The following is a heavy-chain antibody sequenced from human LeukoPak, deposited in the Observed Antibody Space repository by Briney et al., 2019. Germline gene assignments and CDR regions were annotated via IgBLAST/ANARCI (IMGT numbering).Heavy chain of an antibody. D-gene: IGHD5-18*01. Sequence: GRSLRLSCEVSGLIFETYGMHWVRQAPGKGLEWVGVISKNGSNTYYGGSVKGRFTISRDNTNNTLSLQMDGLTTEDTGVYFCVKGRRGSSYVHYFDSWGQGTLVTVSS. J-gene: IGHJ4*02. CDR2: ISKNGSNT. V-gene: IGHV3-30*18. CDR3: VKGRRGSSYVHYFDS. CDR1: GLIFETYG.